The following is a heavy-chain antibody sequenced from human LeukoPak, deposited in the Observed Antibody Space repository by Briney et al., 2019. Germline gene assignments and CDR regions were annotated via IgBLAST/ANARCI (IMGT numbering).Heavy chain of an antibody. CDR2: IYSGGST. Sequence: GGSLRLSCAASGFTVSSNYMSWVRQAPGKGQEWVSVIYSGGSTYYADSVKGRFTISRDNSKNTLYLQMNSLRAEDTAVYYCARFWSGYYDYWGQGTLVTVSS. CDR1: GFTVSSNY. J-gene: IGHJ4*02. V-gene: IGHV3-66*02. CDR3: ARFWSGYYDY. D-gene: IGHD3-3*01.